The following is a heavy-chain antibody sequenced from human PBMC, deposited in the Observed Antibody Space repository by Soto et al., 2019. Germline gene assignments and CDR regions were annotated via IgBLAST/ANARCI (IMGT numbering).Heavy chain of an antibody. D-gene: IGHD4-4*01. CDR1: GGTFSSYA. J-gene: IGHJ6*02. V-gene: IGHV1-69*06. CDR2: IIPIFGTA. CDR3: ARDGSTVTRDYYYYYGMDV. Sequence: QVQLVQSGAEVKKPGSSVKVSCKASGGTFSSYAISWVRQAPGQGLEWMGGIIPIFGTANYAQKFRGRVTITADKSTSTAYMELSSLRSEDTAVYYCARDGSTVTRDYYYYYGMDVWGQGTTVTVSS.